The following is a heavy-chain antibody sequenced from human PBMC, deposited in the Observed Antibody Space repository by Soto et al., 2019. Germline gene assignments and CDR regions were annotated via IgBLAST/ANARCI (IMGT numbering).Heavy chain of an antibody. CDR3: ARARRPTMVRAYYYYGMDV. Sequence: SETLSLTCAVYGGSFSNYYWSWIRQPPGKGLEWIGEINHSGSTNYNPSLKSRVTISVDTSKNQFSLKLSSVTAADTAVYYCARARRPTMVRAYYYYGMDVWGQGTTVTVSS. D-gene: IGHD3-10*01. J-gene: IGHJ6*02. CDR2: INHSGST. CDR1: GGSFSNYY. V-gene: IGHV4-34*01.